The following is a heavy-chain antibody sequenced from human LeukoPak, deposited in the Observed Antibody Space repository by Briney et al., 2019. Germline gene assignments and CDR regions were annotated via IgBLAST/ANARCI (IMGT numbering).Heavy chain of an antibody. Sequence: SETLSLTCAVYGGSFSGYYWSWIRQPPGKGLEWIGDINHSGSTNYNPSLKSRVTISVDTSKNQFSLKLSSVTAADTAVYYCARGSKFWSGYLKKNWFDPWGQGTLVTVSS. V-gene: IGHV4-34*01. CDR2: INHSGST. D-gene: IGHD3-3*01. CDR3: ARGSKFWSGYLKKNWFDP. CDR1: GGSFSGYY. J-gene: IGHJ5*02.